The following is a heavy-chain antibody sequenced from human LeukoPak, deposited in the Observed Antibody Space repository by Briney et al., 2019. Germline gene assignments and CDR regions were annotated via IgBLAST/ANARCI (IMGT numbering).Heavy chain of an antibody. V-gene: IGHV4-39*01. CDR2: IYYSGST. D-gene: IGHD2-21*01. CDR3: ARLYDAGTYCGGGCYLSAP. CDR1: GGSISSSSYY. Sequence: SETLSLTCTVSGGSISSSSYYWGWIRQPPGKGLEWIGSIYYSGSTYYNPSLKSRVTISVDTSKNQFSLKLSSVTAADAAVYYCARLYDAGTYCGGGCYLSAPWGQGTLVTVSS. J-gene: IGHJ5*02.